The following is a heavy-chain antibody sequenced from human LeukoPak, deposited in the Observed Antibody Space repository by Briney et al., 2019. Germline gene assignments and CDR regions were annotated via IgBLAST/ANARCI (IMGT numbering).Heavy chain of an antibody. CDR1: GYTFTGYY. CDR2: INPNSGGT. D-gene: IGHD5-18*01. J-gene: IGHJ4*02. Sequence: GASVKVSCKASGYTFTGYYMHWVRQAPGQGLEWMGWINPNSGGTNYAQKFQGRVTMTRDTSISTAYMELSRLTSDDTAVYYCARTTDTAMVHFDYWGQGTLVTVSS. CDR3: ARTTDTAMVHFDY. V-gene: IGHV1-2*02.